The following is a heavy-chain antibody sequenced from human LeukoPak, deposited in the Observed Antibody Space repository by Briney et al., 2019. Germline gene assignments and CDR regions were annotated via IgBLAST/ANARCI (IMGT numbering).Heavy chain of an antibody. Sequence: GGSLRLSCAASGFTFSSYSMNWVRQAPGKGLEWVSFISTSSSYIYYADSVKGRFTISRDNAKNSLYLQMNSLRAEDTAVYYCARVSSGRSSRDFDYWGQGTLVTVSS. CDR1: GFTFSSYS. V-gene: IGHV3-21*01. D-gene: IGHD6-13*01. CDR2: ISTSSSYI. J-gene: IGHJ4*02. CDR3: ARVSSGRSSRDFDY.